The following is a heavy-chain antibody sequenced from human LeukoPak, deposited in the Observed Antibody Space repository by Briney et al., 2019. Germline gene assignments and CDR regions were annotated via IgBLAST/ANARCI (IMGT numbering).Heavy chain of an antibody. CDR1: GFTFSGYA. V-gene: IGHV3-23*01. CDR3: AKVYNYYGSGSSTRVYYFDY. Sequence: GGSLRLSCAASGFTFSGYAMGWVRQAQGKGPEWVSAISNSGDSTHYADSVKGRFTISRDNSKNTLHLQMNSLRAEDTAVYYCAKVYNYYGSGSSTRVYYFDYWGQGTLVTVSS. J-gene: IGHJ4*02. CDR2: ISNSGDST. D-gene: IGHD3-10*01.